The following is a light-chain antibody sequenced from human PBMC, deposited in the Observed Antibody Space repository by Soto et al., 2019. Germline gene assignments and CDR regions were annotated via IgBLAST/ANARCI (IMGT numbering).Light chain of an antibody. V-gene: IGLV4-60*02. CDR3: ETWDFNTRV. CDR1: SGHSSYI. Sequence: QSVLTQSSSASASLGSSVKLTCTLSSGHSSYIIAWHQQQPGKAPRYLMKLEGSGSYNKGSGLPDRFSGSTSGADRYLTISNLKFEDEADYYCETWDFNTRVFGGGTQLTVL. J-gene: IGLJ3*02. CDR2: LEGSGSY.